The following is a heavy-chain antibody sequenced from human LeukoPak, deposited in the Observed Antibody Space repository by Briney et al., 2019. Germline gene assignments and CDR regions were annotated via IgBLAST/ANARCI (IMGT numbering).Heavy chain of an antibody. J-gene: IGHJ4*02. CDR2: MHQSGII. CDR3: ASADYYRIDF. D-gene: IGHD3-10*01. CDR1: GGSISSSDW. Sequence: SETLSLTYTVSGGSISSSDWWSWVRQPPGKGLEWIGEMHQSGIINYNPSLKSRVTMSLDKAKKQFSLKLSSVTAADTSVYFCASADYYRIDFWGQGTLVTVSS. V-gene: IGHV4-4*02.